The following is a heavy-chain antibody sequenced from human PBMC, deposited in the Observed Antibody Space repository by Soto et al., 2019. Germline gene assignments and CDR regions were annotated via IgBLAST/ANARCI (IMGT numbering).Heavy chain of an antibody. J-gene: IGHJ4*02. CDR2: INLSGGST. CDR1: GYTFTRYY. CDR3: ASGLGDCSTTSCYFGYSDY. V-gene: IGHV1-46*03. D-gene: IGHD2-2*01. Sequence: GASVKVSCKASGYTFTRYYMQWVRQAPGQGLEWMGIINLSGGSTFVAQKFQGRVTMTRDTSTNTAFMELSSLRSDDTAVYYCASGLGDCSTTSCYFGYSDYWGQGTLVTVSS.